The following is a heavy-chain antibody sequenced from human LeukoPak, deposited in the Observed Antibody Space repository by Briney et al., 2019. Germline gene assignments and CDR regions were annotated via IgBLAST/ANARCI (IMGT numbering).Heavy chain of an antibody. CDR3: ARDSLVGATIDAFDI. CDR2: ISSSSSTI. CDR1: GFTFSSYW. J-gene: IGHJ3*02. D-gene: IGHD1-26*01. Sequence: GGSLRLSCAASGFTFSSYWMHWVRQAPGKGLEWVSYISSSSSTIYYADSVKGRFTISRDNAKNSLYLQMNSLRAEDTAVYYCARDSLVGATIDAFDIWGQGTMVTVSS. V-gene: IGHV3-48*04.